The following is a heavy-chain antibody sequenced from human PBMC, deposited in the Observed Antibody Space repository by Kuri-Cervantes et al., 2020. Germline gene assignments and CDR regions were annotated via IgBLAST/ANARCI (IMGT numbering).Heavy chain of an antibody. Sequence: GSLRLSCAVYGGSFSGYYWSWIRQPPGKGLEWIGEANHTGSANYNPSLKSRVTISVDTSKNQFSLKLSSVTAADTALYYCATLGGFVIVPATFHGDKRTTQNWFDPWGQGTLVTVSS. CDR3: ATLGGFVIVPATFHGDKRTTQNWFDP. D-gene: IGHD2-2*01. J-gene: IGHJ5*02. CDR2: ANHTGSA. V-gene: IGHV4-34*01. CDR1: GGSFSGYY.